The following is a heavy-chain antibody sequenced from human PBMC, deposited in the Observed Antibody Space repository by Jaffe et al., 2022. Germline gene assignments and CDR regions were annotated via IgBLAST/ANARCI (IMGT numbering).Heavy chain of an antibody. CDR1: GFTFSSYS. J-gene: IGHJ5*02. Sequence: EVQLVESGGGLVKPGGSLRLSCAASGFTFSSYSMNWVRQAPGKGLEWVSSISSSSSYIYYADSVKGRFTISRDNAKNSLYLQMNSLRAEDTAVYYCARVDVLRFLEWSTSGWFDPWGQGTLVTVSS. D-gene: IGHD3-3*01. V-gene: IGHV3-21*01. CDR3: ARVDVLRFLEWSTSGWFDP. CDR2: ISSSSSYI.